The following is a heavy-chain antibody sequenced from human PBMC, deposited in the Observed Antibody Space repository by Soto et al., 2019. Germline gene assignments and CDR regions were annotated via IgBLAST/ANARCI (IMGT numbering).Heavy chain of an antibody. J-gene: IGHJ6*02. CDR3: QLTAGEIAAAGTGNYGMDV. V-gene: IGHV4-34*01. D-gene: IGHD6-13*01. Sequence: PSETLSLTCAVYGGSFSGYYWSWIRQPPGKGLEWIGEINHSGSTNYNPSLKSRVTISVDTSKNQFSLKLSSVTAADTAVYYCQLTAGEIAAAGTGNYGMDVWGQGTTVTVSS. CDR1: GGSFSGYY. CDR2: INHSGST.